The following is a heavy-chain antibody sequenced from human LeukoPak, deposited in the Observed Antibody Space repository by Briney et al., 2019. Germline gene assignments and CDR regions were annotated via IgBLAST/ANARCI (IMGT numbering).Heavy chain of an antibody. D-gene: IGHD6-19*01. Sequence: GGSLRLSCAASGFTFSNHWMTWVCQAPGKGLEWVAHIKHDGSDKYYVDSVTGRFSISRDNAKNSLYLQMTSLRAEDTAVYYCAMIVIAVTGRDWFDPWGQGTLVTVSS. V-gene: IGHV3-7*02. CDR1: GFTFSNHW. CDR3: AMIVIAVTGRDWFDP. CDR2: IKHDGSDK. J-gene: IGHJ5*02.